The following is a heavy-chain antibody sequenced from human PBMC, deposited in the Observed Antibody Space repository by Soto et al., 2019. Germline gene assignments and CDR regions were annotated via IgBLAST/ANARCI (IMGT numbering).Heavy chain of an antibody. CDR3: AFSCYYCSGSPDLLDY. Sequence: GASVKLSCKASGYTFTSYAMHWGRQAPGQRLEWMGWINAGNGNTKYSQKFQGRVTITRDTSASTAYMELSSLRSEDTAVYYCAFSCYYCSGSPDLLDYCAQRTLVTVSS. D-gene: IGHD3-10*01. V-gene: IGHV1-3*01. CDR1: GYTFTSYA. CDR2: INAGNGNT. J-gene: IGHJ4*02.